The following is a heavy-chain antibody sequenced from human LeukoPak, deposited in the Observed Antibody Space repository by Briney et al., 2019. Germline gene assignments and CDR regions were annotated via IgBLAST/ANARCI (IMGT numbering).Heavy chain of an antibody. Sequence: ASVKVSCKASGGTFSSYAISWVRQAPGQGLEWMGRIIPILGIANYAQKFQGRVTIAADKSTSTAYMELSSLRSEDTAVYYCAKSPYDSSGYYMFDYWGQGTLVTVSS. CDR1: GGTFSSYA. CDR3: AKSPYDSSGYYMFDY. CDR2: IIPILGIA. J-gene: IGHJ4*02. D-gene: IGHD3-22*01. V-gene: IGHV1-69*04.